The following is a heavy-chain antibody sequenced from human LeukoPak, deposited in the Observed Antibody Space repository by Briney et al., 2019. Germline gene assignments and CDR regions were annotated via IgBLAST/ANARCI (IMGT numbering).Heavy chain of an antibody. CDR2: ISSRSNYI. D-gene: IGHD3-10*01. V-gene: IGHV3-21*01. CDR1: GFTFSNYN. J-gene: IGHJ4*02. Sequence: GGSLRLSCAASGFTFSNYNMNWVRQAPGKGLEWVSSISSRSNYIYYADSMKGRFTISRDNSKNSLYLQMNSLRVEDTAVYYCARDRSGSYYNPPDYWGQGTLVTVSS. CDR3: ARDRSGSYYNPPDY.